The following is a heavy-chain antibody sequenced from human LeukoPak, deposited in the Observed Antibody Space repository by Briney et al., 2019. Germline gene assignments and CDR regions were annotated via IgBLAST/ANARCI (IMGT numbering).Heavy chain of an antibody. D-gene: IGHD3-3*01. CDR2: FDPEDGET. J-gene: IGHJ5*02. V-gene: IGHV1-24*01. CDR1: GYTLTELS. CDR3: ATSGDDFWSGGYNWFDP. Sequence: GASVKVSCKVSGYTLTELSMHWVRQAPGKGLEWMGGFDPEDGETIYAQKFQGRVTMTEDTSTDTAYMELSSLRSEDTAVYYCATSGDDFWSGGYNWFDPWGQGTLVTVSS.